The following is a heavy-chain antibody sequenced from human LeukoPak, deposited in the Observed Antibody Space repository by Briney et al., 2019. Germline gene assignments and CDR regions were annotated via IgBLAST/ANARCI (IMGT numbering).Heavy chain of an antibody. CDR3: ARVHSTVTTLGY. Sequence: ASVTVSCKASGYTFTGYYMHWVRQAPGQGLEWMGWINPNSGGTNYAQKFQGRVTMTRDTSISTAYMELSRLRSDDTAVYYCARVHSTVTTLGYWGQGTLVTVSS. J-gene: IGHJ4*02. V-gene: IGHV1-2*02. D-gene: IGHD4-17*01. CDR1: GYTFTGYY. CDR2: INPNSGGT.